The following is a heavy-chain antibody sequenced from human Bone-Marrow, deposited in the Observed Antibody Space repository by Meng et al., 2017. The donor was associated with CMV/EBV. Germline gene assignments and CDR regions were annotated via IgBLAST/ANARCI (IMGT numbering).Heavy chain of an antibody. J-gene: IGHJ6*02. CDR1: GGSISSSSYY. CDR2: IYYSGST. CDR3: ARPAPPVSGDYYYGMDV. V-gene: IGHV4-39*01. Sequence: SETLSLTCTVSGGSISSSSYYWGWIRQPPGKGLEWIGSIYYSGSTYYNPSLKSRVTISVDTYKNQFSLKLSSVTAADTAVYYCARPAPPVSGDYYYGMDVWGQGTTVPAP. D-gene: IGHD3-10*01.